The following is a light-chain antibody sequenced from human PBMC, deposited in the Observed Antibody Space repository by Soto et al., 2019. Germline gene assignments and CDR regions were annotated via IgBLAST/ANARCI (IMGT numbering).Light chain of an antibody. J-gene: IGKJ1*01. CDR3: QQYNSWPRT. CDR1: QSVSSN. V-gene: IGKV3-15*01. Sequence: EVVMTQSPATLSLSPGERATLSCRASQSVSSNLAWYQQKPGQAPRLLIYGASARATGFPARFSGSGSGTEFTLTISCLKSEDFAVYYCQQYNSWPRTFGQGTKVEIK. CDR2: GAS.